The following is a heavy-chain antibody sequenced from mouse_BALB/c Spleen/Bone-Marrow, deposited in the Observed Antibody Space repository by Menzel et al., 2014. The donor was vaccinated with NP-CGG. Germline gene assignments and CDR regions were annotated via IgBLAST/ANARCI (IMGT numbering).Heavy chain of an antibody. J-gene: IGHJ4*01. CDR3: ARWEYYAMDY. Sequence: EVQGVESGAELAKPGASVKLSCTASGFNIKDTYMHWVKQRPEQGLEWIGRIDPANGNTKYDPKFQGKATITADTSSNAAYLQLSSLTSEDTAVYYCARWEYYAMDYWGQGTSVTVSS. D-gene: IGHD4-1*01. V-gene: IGHV14-3*02. CDR2: IDPANGNT. CDR1: GFNIKDTY.